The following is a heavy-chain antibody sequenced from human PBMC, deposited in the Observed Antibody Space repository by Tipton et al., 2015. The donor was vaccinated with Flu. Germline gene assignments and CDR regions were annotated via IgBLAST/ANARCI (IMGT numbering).Heavy chain of an antibody. CDR3: ARERRGGWPFYDAFDF. Sequence: TLSLTCSVSGDSIGSDYYWGWIRQPPGQGLEWIGNIHRSGTTYINPSLKSRVTLSVDRSQNQFSLRLSSVTAADTAVYYCARERRGGWPFYDAFDFWGQGTTVTVSS. CDR2: IHRSGTT. V-gene: IGHV4-38-2*02. CDR1: GDSIGSDYY. D-gene: IGHD6-19*01. J-gene: IGHJ3*01.